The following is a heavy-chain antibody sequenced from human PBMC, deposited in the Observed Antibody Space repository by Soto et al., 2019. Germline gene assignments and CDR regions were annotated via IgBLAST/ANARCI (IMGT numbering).Heavy chain of an antibody. CDR2: IFHDGTA. Sequence: SETLSLTCAVSGVSISSGNWWTWVRQSPQRGLEYIGEIFHDGTANYYPSFERRVAISVGTSKNQFSLKLTSVTAADTAIYFCARRVYDTRLNYMYFDFWGQGTLVTVSS. CDR3: ARRVYDTRLNYMYFDF. V-gene: IGHV4-4*02. CDR1: GVSISSGNW. J-gene: IGHJ4*02. D-gene: IGHD3-10*01.